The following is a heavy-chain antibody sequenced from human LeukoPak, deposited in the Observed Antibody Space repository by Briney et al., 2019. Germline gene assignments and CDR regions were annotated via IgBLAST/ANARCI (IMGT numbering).Heavy chain of an antibody. Sequence: PSETLSLTCTVSGGSISSSSYYWGWIRQPPGKGLEWIGSIYYSGSTYYNPSLKSRVTISVDTSKNQFSLKLSSVTAADTAVYYCARLGNGYSGYFTLFGVYFDYWGQGTLVTVSS. J-gene: IGHJ4*02. CDR1: GGSISSSSYY. V-gene: IGHV4-39*01. CDR3: ARLGNGYSGYFTLFGVYFDY. CDR2: IYYSGST. D-gene: IGHD5-12*01.